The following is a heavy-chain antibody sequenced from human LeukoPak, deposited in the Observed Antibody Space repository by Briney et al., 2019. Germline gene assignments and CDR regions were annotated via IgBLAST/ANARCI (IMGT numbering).Heavy chain of an antibody. CDR1: GCSISNYY. V-gene: IGHV4-59*01. CDR3: ARDLTAQNWFDP. J-gene: IGHJ5*02. CDR2: IYNSGST. Sequence: KPSETLSLTCTVSGCSISNYYWSWIRQSPGKGLEWIGYIYNSGSTNYNLSLKSRVTISVDTSKNQFSLKLSSVTAADTAVYYCARDLTAQNWFDPWGQGTLVTVSS.